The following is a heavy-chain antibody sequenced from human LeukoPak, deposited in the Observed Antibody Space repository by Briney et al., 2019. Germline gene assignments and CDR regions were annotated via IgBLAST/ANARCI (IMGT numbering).Heavy chain of an antibody. Sequence: PGGSLRLSCAASGFTFDDYGISWVRQAPGNGLEWVSGINWDGGSAGYADSVKGRFTISRDNAKTSLFLQMNTLRPEDTALYYCAKDKGHSTDWRYYYYMDVWGKGTTVTVSS. V-gene: IGHV3-20*04. CDR3: AKDKGHSTDWRYYYYMDV. CDR2: INWDGGSA. D-gene: IGHD2-2*01. CDR1: GFTFDDYG. J-gene: IGHJ6*03.